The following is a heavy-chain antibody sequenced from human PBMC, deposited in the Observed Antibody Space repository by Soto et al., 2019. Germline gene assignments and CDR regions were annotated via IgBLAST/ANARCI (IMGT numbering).Heavy chain of an antibody. CDR2: IYYSGST. Sequence: SETLSLTCTVSGGSISSSSYYWGWIRQPPGKGLEWIGSIYYSGSTYYNPSLKSRVTISVDTSKNQFSLKLSSVTAADTAVHYCARHVSSSWYSSWFDSWGQGTLVTVSS. D-gene: IGHD6-13*01. V-gene: IGHV4-39*01. CDR3: ARHVSSSWYSSWFDS. CDR1: GGSISSSSYY. J-gene: IGHJ5*01.